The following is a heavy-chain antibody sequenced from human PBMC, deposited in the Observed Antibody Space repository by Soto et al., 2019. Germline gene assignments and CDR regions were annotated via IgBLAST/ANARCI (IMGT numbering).Heavy chain of an antibody. CDR1: GFTFSNYW. D-gene: IGHD3-3*01. Sequence: EVQLVESGGGVVQPGGSLRLSCATSGFTFSNYWMHWVRQAPGKGPVWVSRINEDESNTNYADSVKGRFTISRDNAKNTLYLQMNRLRAEDTAVYYCARGLFLDYWGQGTRVTVSS. CDR2: INEDESNT. CDR3: ARGLFLDY. V-gene: IGHV3-74*01. J-gene: IGHJ4*02.